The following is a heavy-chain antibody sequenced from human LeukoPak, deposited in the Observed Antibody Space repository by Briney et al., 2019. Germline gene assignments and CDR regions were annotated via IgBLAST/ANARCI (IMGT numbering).Heavy chain of an antibody. V-gene: IGHV1-2*02. CDR2: INPNSGGT. Sequence: ASVKVSFKASGYTFTGYYMHWVRQAPGQGLEWMGWINPNSGGTNYAQKFQGRVTMTRDTSISTAYMELSRLRSDDTAVYYCARGYYDSSGYYYVDPSHSEYYFDYWGQGTLVTVSS. CDR3: ARGYYDSSGYYYVDPSHSEYYFDY. D-gene: IGHD3-22*01. CDR1: GYTFTGYY. J-gene: IGHJ4*02.